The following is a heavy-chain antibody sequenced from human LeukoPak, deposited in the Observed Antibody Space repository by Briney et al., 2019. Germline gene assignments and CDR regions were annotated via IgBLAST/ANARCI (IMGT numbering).Heavy chain of an antibody. D-gene: IGHD3-9*01. Sequence: PSETLSLTCTVSGGSISSGDYYWSWIRQPPGKGLEWIGYIYYSGSTYYNTSLKSRVTMSVDTSKNQFSLKLSSVTAADTAVYYCARGRDYDILTGTLNGLDPWGQGTLVTASS. CDR1: GGSISSGDYY. V-gene: IGHV4-30-4*08. J-gene: IGHJ5*02. CDR2: IYYSGST. CDR3: ARGRDYDILTGTLNGLDP.